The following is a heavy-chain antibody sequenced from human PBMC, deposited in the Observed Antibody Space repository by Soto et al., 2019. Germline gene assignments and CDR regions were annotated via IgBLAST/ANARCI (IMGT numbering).Heavy chain of an antibody. J-gene: IGHJ4*02. V-gene: IGHV4-34*01. CDR1: GGSFSGYY. Sequence: SETLSLTCAVYGGSFSGYYWSWIRQPPGKGLEWIGEINHSGSTNYNPSLKSRVTISVDTSKNQFSLKLSSVTAADTAVYYCARAGSYDFWSGYYGPSYYFDYWGQGTLGTVSS. CDR3: ARAGSYDFWSGYYGPSYYFDY. CDR2: INHSGST. D-gene: IGHD3-3*01.